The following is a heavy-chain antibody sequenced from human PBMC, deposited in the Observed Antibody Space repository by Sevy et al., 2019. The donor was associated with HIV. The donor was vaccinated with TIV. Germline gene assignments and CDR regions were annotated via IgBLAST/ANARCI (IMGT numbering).Heavy chain of an antibody. CDR1: GFTFSSYS. CDR2: ISSSSSTI. V-gene: IGHV3-48*02. D-gene: IGHD2-15*01. CDR3: ARDGVDYCSGGSCYPFYYFDY. Sequence: GGSLRLSCAASGFTFSSYSMNWVRQAPGKGLEWVSYISSSSSTIYYADSLKGRFTISRNNAKNLLYLQMNSPRDEDTTVYYSARDGVDYCSGGSCYPFYYFDYWGKGALVTASS. J-gene: IGHJ4*02.